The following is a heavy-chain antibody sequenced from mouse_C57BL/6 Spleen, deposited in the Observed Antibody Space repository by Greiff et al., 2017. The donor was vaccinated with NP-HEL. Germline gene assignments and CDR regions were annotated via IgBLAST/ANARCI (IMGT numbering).Heavy chain of an antibody. V-gene: IGHV1-26*01. D-gene: IGHD1-1*01. CDR3: ARSLLRNAMDY. CDR1: GYTFTDYY. Sequence: EVQLQQSGPELVKPGASVKISCKASGYTFTDYYMNWVKQSHGKSLEWIGDINPNNGGTSYNQKFKGKATLTVDKSSSTAYMELRSLTSEDSAVYYCARSLLRNAMDYWGQGTSVTVSS. J-gene: IGHJ4*01. CDR2: INPNNGGT.